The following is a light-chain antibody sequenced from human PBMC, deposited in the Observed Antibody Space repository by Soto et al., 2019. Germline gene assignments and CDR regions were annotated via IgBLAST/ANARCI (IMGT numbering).Light chain of an antibody. J-gene: IGKJ2*01. Sequence: EIVLTQSPGTLSLSPGERATLSCRASQSVSSTYLSWYQQKPGQAPRLLIYAASSRETGIPDTFSGSVSGTDFTLTISRLEPEDFAVYYCQQYDSSPYTFGQGTKLEIK. CDR2: AAS. CDR3: QQYDSSPYT. CDR1: QSVSSTY. V-gene: IGKV3-20*01.